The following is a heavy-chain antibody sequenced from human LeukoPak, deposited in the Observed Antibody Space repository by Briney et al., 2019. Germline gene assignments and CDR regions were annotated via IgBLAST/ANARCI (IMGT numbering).Heavy chain of an antibody. V-gene: IGHV4-4*09. CDR3: ARTGRREGNDGDYPYYFDY. J-gene: IGHJ4*02. CDR2: IYTSGST. D-gene: IGHD4-17*01. Sequence: SETLSLTCTVSGGSISGYYWSWIRQPPGKGLEWIGYIYTSGSTNYNPSLKSRVTISVDTSKNQFSLKLSSVTAADTAVYYCARTGRREGNDGDYPYYFDYWGQGTLVTVSS. CDR1: GGSISGYY.